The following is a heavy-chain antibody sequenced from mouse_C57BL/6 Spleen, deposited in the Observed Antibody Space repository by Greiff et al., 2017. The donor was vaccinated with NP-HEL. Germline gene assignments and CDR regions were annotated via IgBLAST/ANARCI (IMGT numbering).Heavy chain of an antibody. CDR3: ARSLYSNYDYYAMDY. J-gene: IGHJ4*01. CDR2: ISSGSSTI. V-gene: IGHV5-17*01. CDR1: GFTFSDYG. Sequence: EVHLVESGGGLVKPGGSLKLSCAASGFTFSDYGMHWVRQAPEKGLEWVAYISSGSSTIYYADTVKGRFTISRDNAKNTLFLQMTSLRSEDTAMYYCARSLYSNYDYYAMDYRGQGTSVTVSS. D-gene: IGHD2-5*01.